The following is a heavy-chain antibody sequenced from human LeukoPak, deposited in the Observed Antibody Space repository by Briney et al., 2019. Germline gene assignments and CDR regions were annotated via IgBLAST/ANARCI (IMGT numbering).Heavy chain of an antibody. Sequence: SQTLSPTCTVSGGSISSGDYYWSWIRQPPGKGLEWIGYIYYSGSTYYNPSLKSRVTISVDTSKNQFSLKLSSVTAADTAVYYCARAGIAAAGGAFDYWGQGTLVTVSS. CDR2: IYYSGST. D-gene: IGHD6-13*01. V-gene: IGHV4-30-4*01. J-gene: IGHJ4*02. CDR1: GGSISSGDYY. CDR3: ARAGIAAAGGAFDY.